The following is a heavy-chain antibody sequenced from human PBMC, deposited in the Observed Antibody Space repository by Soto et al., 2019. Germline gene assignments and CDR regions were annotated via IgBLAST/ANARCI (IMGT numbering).Heavy chain of an antibody. CDR3: ARVFGPVVVTTKVVTGYYFDY. V-gene: IGHV4-59*01. Sequence: SETLSLTCTVSGGSISSYYWSWIRQPPGKGLEWIGYIYYSGSTNYNPSLKSRVTISVDTSKNQFSLKLSSVTAADTAVYYCARVFGPVVVTTKVVTGYYFDYWGQGTLVTVSS. CDR1: GGSISSYY. CDR2: IYYSGST. J-gene: IGHJ4*02. D-gene: IGHD2-21*02.